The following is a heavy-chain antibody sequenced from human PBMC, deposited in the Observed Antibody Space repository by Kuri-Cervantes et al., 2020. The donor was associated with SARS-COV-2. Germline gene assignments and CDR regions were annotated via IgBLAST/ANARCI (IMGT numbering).Heavy chain of an antibody. Sequence: GESLKISCTVSGFTFSSYAMSWVRQAPGKGLEWVSAISGSGGSTYYADSVKGRFTISRDNSKNTLYLQMNSLRAEDTAVYYCARDPEGVIGFGYFDYWGQGTLVTVSS. CDR3: ARDPEGVIGFGYFDY. D-gene: IGHD3-10*01. CDR1: GFTFSSYA. J-gene: IGHJ4*02. V-gene: IGHV3-23*01. CDR2: ISGSGGST.